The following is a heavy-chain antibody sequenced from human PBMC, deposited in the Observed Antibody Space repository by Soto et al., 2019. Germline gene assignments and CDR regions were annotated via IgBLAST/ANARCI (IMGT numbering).Heavy chain of an antibody. Sequence: SETLSLTCAVSDYSISSGYYWAWIRQPPGKGLEWIGSIYHSGRNFYNPSLKSRVTISVDTSKNQFSLRLSSVTAADTAVYYCERGGQYNWNYGWFDPWGQGTLVTVSS. CDR1: DYSISSGYY. V-gene: IGHV4-38-2*01. CDR3: ERGGQYNWNYGWFDP. J-gene: IGHJ5*02. CDR2: IYHSGRN. D-gene: IGHD1-7*01.